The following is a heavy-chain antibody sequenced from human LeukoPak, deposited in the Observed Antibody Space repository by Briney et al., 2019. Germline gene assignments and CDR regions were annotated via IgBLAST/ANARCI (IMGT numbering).Heavy chain of an antibody. CDR1: DYSISSGYY. V-gene: IGHV4-38-2*01. D-gene: IGHD4-11*01. CDR3: ARRRYSTYEGYYFGH. CDR2: IYHSGST. J-gene: IGHJ4*02. Sequence: SSETLSLTCAVSDYSISSGYYWGWIRQPPGKGLEWIGSIYHSGSTYYNPSLKSRVTISVDTSKNQFSLKLSSVTAADTAVYYCARRRYSTYEGYYFGHWGQGTLVTVSS.